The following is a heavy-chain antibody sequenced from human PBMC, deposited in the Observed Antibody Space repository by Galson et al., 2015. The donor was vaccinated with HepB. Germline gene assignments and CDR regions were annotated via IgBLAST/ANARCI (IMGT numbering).Heavy chain of an antibody. CDR2: IKNKTAGGTQ. Sequence: LRLSCAASGFTFSKLWLNWIRQAPGKGLEWVGRIKNKTAGGTQEYAAPVRGRFTISRDDSKNTLYLQMNILKTDDAGVYYCAAGQGAAAYWGRGTLVTVSS. J-gene: IGHJ4*02. CDR1: GFTFSKLW. D-gene: IGHD1-26*01. V-gene: IGHV3-15*01. CDR3: AAGQGAAAY.